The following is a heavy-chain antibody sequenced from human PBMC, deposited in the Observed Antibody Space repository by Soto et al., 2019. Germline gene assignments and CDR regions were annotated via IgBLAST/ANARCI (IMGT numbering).Heavy chain of an antibody. CDR3: ARGGVVVAATHRAHNWFDP. J-gene: IGHJ5*02. Sequence: SETLSLTCTVSGGSISSSSYYWGWIRQPPGKGLEWIGSIYYSGSTYYNPSLKSRVTISVDTSKNQFSLKLSSVTAADTAVYYCARGGVVVAATHRAHNWFDPWGQGTLVTVSS. D-gene: IGHD2-15*01. V-gene: IGHV4-39*01. CDR2: IYYSGST. CDR1: GGSISSSSYY.